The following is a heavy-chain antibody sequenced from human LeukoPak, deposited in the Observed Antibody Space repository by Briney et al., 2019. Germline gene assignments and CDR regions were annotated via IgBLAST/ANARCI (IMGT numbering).Heavy chain of an antibody. CDR3: ARDSAVDCSGGSCYSDFQH. Sequence: GGSLRLSCAASGFTFSSYSMNWVRQAPGKGLELVSSISSSSSYIYYADSVKGRFTISRDNAKNSLYLQMNSLRAEDTAVYYCARDSAVDCSGGSCYSDFQHWGQGTLVTVSS. CDR1: GFTFSSYS. CDR2: ISSSSSYI. D-gene: IGHD2-15*01. V-gene: IGHV3-21*01. J-gene: IGHJ1*01.